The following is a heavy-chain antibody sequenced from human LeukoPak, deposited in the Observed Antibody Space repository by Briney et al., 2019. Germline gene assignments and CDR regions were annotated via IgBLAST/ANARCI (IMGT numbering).Heavy chain of an antibody. V-gene: IGHV3-13*01. CDR1: GFTFSSYD. Sequence: GGSLRLSCAASGFTFSSYDMHWVRQATGKGLEWVSAIGTAGATYYPGSVKGRFTISRENAKNSLYLQMNSLRAGDTAVYYCARGDYVWGSYDYWGQGTLVTVSS. J-gene: IGHJ4*02. CDR2: IGTAGAT. CDR3: ARGDYVWGSYDY. D-gene: IGHD3-16*01.